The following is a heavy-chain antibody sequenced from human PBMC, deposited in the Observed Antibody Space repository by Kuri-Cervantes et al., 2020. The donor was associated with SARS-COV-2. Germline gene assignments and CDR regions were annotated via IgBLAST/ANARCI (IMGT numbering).Heavy chain of an antibody. D-gene: IGHD3-16*01. CDR1: GFTFSSYS. V-gene: IGHV3-21*01. CDR2: ISSSSSYI. J-gene: IGHJ4*02. CDR3: AKGWGSGGADY. Sequence: GGSLRLSCAASGFTFSSYSMNWVRQAPGKGLEWVSSISSSSSYIYYADSVKGRFTISRDNSKNTLYLQMNSLRAEDTAVYYCAKGWGSGGADYWGQGTLVTVSS.